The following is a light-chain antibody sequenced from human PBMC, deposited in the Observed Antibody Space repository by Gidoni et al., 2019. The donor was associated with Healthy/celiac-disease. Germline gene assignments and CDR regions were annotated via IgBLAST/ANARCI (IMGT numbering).Light chain of an antibody. Sequence: LTQSPATLTVSPGERATISCRASQSVSSYLDWYQQKPGQAPKLLIYDASNRATGIPARFSGSGSGTDFTLTISSLEPEDFAVYYCQQSSNWPWTFGQGTKVEIK. CDR2: DAS. CDR1: QSVSSY. V-gene: IGKV3-11*01. CDR3: QQSSNWPWT. J-gene: IGKJ1*01.